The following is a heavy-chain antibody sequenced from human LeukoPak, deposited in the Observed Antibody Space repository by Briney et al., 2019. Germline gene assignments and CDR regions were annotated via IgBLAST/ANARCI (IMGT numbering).Heavy chain of an antibody. Sequence: SETLSLTCAVYGGSFSGYYWSWIRQPPGKGLEWIGEINHSGSTNYNPSLKSRVTISVDTSQNQFSLKLSSVTAADTAVYYCARGRYCSSTSCYKYAFDIWGQGTMVTVSS. CDR3: ARGRYCSSTSCYKYAFDI. CDR2: INHSGST. D-gene: IGHD2-2*02. CDR1: GGSFSGYY. V-gene: IGHV4-34*01. J-gene: IGHJ3*02.